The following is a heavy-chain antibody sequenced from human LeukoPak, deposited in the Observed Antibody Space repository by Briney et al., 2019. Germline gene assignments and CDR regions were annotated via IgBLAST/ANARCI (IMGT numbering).Heavy chain of an antibody. CDR2: IYTSGST. V-gene: IGHV4-4*07. D-gene: IGHD5-12*01. Sequence: SETLSLTCTVSGGSISSYYWNWIRQPAGKGLEWIGRIYTSGSTNYNPSLKSRVTMSVDTSKNQFSLKLSSVTAADMAVYYCARDRVGIVTTFDLWGRGTLVTVSS. J-gene: IGHJ2*01. CDR3: ARDRVGIVTTFDL. CDR1: GGSISSYY.